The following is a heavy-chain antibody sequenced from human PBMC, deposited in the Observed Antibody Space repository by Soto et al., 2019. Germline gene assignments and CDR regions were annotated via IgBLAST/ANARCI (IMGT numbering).Heavy chain of an antibody. Sequence: ETLSLTCTVSGGSINSYYWSWIRQPPGKGLEWIGYIYYSGSTNYNPSLKSRVTISVDTSKNQFSLKLSSVTAADTAMYYCASFSIGGTNGFAPWAWEPWSPSPQ. J-gene: IGHJ5*02. CDR2: IYYSGST. CDR1: GGSINSYY. CDR3: ASFSIGGTNGFAP. D-gene: IGHD3-3*02. V-gene: IGHV4-59*01.